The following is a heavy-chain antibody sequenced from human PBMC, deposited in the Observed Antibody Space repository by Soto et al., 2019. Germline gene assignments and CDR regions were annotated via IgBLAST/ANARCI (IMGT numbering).Heavy chain of an antibody. Sequence: QVQLQQWGAGLLKPSETLSLTCAVYGGSFSGYYWSWIRQPPGKGLEWIGEINHSGSTNYNPPLKSRVPISVDTSKNQCSLKLSAVAAADTALYYCARLTQPGGGDYWGQGTLVTVSS. CDR2: INHSGST. CDR3: ARLTQPGGGDY. J-gene: IGHJ4*02. V-gene: IGHV4-34*01. D-gene: IGHD3-10*01. CDR1: GGSFSGYY.